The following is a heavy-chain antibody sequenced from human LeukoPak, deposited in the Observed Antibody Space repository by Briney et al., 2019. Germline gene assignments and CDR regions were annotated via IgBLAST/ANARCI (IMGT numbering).Heavy chain of an antibody. CDR2: ISGSGDST. V-gene: IGHV3-23*01. Sequence: GGSLRLSCAASGFTFSSYAMSWVRQAPGKGLEWVSAISGSGDSTYYADSVKGRFTISRDNSKNTLYLQMNSLRSDDTAVYFCARDQNDLLLGLDYCGQGTLVSVSS. D-gene: IGHD3-10*01. CDR3: ARDQNDLLLGLDY. J-gene: IGHJ4*02. CDR1: GFTFSSYA.